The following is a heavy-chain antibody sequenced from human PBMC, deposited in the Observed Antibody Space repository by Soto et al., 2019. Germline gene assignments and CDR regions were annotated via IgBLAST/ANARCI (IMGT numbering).Heavy chain of an antibody. CDR1: GFTFSNYA. CDR3: VKRNQLLRYYFEF. V-gene: IGHV3-64D*06. CDR2: ITSDGDST. Sequence: GGSLRLSCSVSGFTFSNYAMHWVRQAPGKGLEYVSGITSDGDSTWHADSVKDRFTISRDNSKNTLFLQMSSLRVEDTAIYFCVKRNQLLRYYFEFWGHGTLVTVS. D-gene: IGHD2-15*01. J-gene: IGHJ4*01.